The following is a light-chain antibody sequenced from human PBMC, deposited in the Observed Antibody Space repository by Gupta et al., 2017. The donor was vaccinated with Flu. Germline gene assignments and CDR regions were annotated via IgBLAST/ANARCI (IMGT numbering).Light chain of an antibody. CDR3: QQYKSDSRT. CDR1: QSISSW. CDR2: KAS. J-gene: IGKJ1*01. Sequence: DIQMTQSPSTLSASVGDRVTITCRASQSISSWLAWYQQKPGKAPKLLIYKASSLESGVPSRFSGSGSGTEFTLTISRLQPDDFATYYCQQYKSDSRTFGQGTKVEIK. V-gene: IGKV1-5*03.